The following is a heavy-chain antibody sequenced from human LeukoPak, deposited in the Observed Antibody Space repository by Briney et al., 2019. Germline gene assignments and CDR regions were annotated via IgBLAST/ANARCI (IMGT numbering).Heavy chain of an antibody. Sequence: GGSLRLSCAASGFTLSNYWMTWVRQAPGKGLEWVSLIYSGGSTYYADSVKGRFTISRDNSKNTLYLQMNSLRAEDTAVYYCARDLSYYDGSGYWDYWGQGTLVTVSS. D-gene: IGHD3-22*01. J-gene: IGHJ4*02. CDR2: IYSGGST. CDR3: ARDLSYYDGSGYWDY. V-gene: IGHV3-66*01. CDR1: GFTLSNYW.